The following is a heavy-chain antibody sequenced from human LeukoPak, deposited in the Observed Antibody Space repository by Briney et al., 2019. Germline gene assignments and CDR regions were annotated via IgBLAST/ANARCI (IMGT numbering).Heavy chain of an antibody. CDR1: GFTFSSYA. D-gene: IGHD3-22*01. J-gene: IGHJ4*02. V-gene: IGHV3-30*04. CDR2: ISYDGSNK. Sequence: GGSLRLSCAASGFTFSSYAMHWVRQAPGKGLEWVAVISYDGSNKYYADSVKGRFTISRDNSKNTLYLQMNSLRAEDTAVYYCARGRDYHDSSGYYPVNFDYWGQGTLVTVSS. CDR3: ARGRDYHDSSGYYPVNFDY.